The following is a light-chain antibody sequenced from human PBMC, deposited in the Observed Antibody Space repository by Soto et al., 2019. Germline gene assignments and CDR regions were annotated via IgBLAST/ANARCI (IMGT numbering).Light chain of an antibody. CDR2: ASS. CDR3: QQLNTFPVT. J-gene: IGKJ5*01. V-gene: IGKV1-9*01. CDR1: QGISSY. Sequence: DIQLTQSPSFLSASVGDRVTISCRASQGISSYLAWYQQTPGKAPKLLIYASSILQSGVPSRFSCSGSGTEFTLTISSLQPEDFATDYCQQLNTFPVTFGQGTRLAI.